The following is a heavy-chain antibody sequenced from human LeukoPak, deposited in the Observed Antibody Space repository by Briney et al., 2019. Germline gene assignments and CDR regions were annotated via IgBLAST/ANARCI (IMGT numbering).Heavy chain of an antibody. D-gene: IGHD3-10*01. CDR3: ARLPYGSVFDY. Sequence: TSETLSPTCTVSDYSISNTYYWGWIRQPPGKGLEWIGNIHHSGITNYNPSLKSRVSISMGTSKNQFSLKLSSVTAADTAVYYCARLPYGSVFDYWGQGTLVTVSS. CDR2: IHHSGIT. CDR1: DYSISNTYY. J-gene: IGHJ4*02. V-gene: IGHV4-38-2*02.